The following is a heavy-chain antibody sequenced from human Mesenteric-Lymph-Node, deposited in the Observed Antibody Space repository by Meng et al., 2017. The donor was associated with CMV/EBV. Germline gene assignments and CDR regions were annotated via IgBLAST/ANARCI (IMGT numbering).Heavy chain of an antibody. V-gene: IGHV3-30*02. Sequence: GESLKISCTASGISLSDYGMYWVRQAPGKGLEWVAFLPYDERDHYYADSVKGRLTISRDISKNTLYLQMKSLRPDDTALYYCVSGSGHLPWGYYWGQGTLVTVSS. J-gene: IGHJ4*02. CDR2: LPYDERDH. CDR3: VSGSGHLPWGYY. CDR1: GISLSDYG. D-gene: IGHD2-15*01.